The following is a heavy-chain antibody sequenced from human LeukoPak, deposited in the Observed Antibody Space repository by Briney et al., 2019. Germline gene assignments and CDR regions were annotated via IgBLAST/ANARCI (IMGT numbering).Heavy chain of an antibody. J-gene: IGHJ3*02. Sequence: GGSLRLSCAASGFTFSSYGMHWVRQAPGKGLEWVAVIWYDGSNKYYADSVKGRFTISRDNSKNTLYLQMNSLRAEDTAVYYCATSTLVGGDAFDIWGQGTMVTVSS. D-gene: IGHD3-10*02. V-gene: IGHV3-30*02. CDR1: GFTFSSYG. CDR3: ATSTLVGGDAFDI. CDR2: IWYDGSNK.